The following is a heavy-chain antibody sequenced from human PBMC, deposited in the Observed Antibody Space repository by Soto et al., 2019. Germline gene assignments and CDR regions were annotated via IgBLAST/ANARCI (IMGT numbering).Heavy chain of an antibody. Sequence: ASVKASCKASGYTFTSYAMHWVRQAPGQRLEWMGWINAGNGNTKYSQKFQVRVTITKDTSATTAYMELSSLRSEDAAVYYCARDLGGWPDYWGQGTLVTVSS. D-gene: IGHD2-15*01. CDR1: GYTFTSYA. V-gene: IGHV1-3*01. CDR2: INAGNGNT. J-gene: IGHJ4*02. CDR3: ARDLGGWPDY.